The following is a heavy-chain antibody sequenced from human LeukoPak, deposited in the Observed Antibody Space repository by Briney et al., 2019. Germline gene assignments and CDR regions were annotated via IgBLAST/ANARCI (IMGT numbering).Heavy chain of an antibody. CDR2: ITGDGSST. CDR1: GFTFSGYW. V-gene: IGHV3-74*01. J-gene: IGHJ2*01. D-gene: IGHD4-17*01. Sequence: GGSPRLSCAASGFTFSGYWTHWVRQVPGKGLVWVSRITGDGSSTTYADSVKGRFTISRDNAKNTVFLQMISLRAEDTAVYYCARDTGWYFDLWGRGTLVTVSS. CDR3: ARDTGWYFDL.